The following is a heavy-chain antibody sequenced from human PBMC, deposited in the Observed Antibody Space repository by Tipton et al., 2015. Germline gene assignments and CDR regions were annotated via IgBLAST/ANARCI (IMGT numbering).Heavy chain of an antibody. CDR2: IYHTGST. Sequence: TLSLTCNVSGDSISTSDDSWGWIRQSPGKGLEWIGYIYHTGSTIYNPSLKSRVTISLDRSKNQFSLRLTSVTAADTAMYYCARDAGIVAAPSRYFHYWGQGTLVTVSS. CDR3: ARDAGIVAAPSRYFHY. V-gene: IGHV4-61*05. J-gene: IGHJ1*01. CDR1: GDSISTSDDS. D-gene: IGHD3-10*01.